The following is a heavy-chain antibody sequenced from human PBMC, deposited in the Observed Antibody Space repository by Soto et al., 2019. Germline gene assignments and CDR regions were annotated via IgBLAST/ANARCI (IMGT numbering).Heavy chain of an antibody. V-gene: IGHV1-8*01. J-gene: IGHJ4*02. CDR2: MNPNSGNT. D-gene: IGHD3-22*01. CDR3: ARGEGRVWNFFDSSRYPTNDY. CDR1: GYTFTSYD. Sequence: GASVKVSCKASGYTFTSYDINWVRQATGQGLEWMGWMNPNSGNTGYAQKFQGRVTMTRNTSISTAYMELSSLRSEDTAVYYCARGEGRVWNFFDSSRYPTNDYRGTGTLVSVS.